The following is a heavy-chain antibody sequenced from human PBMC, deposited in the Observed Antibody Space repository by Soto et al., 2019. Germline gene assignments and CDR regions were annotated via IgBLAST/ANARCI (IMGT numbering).Heavy chain of an antibody. CDR3: ARDRTDSGYYTNWLDP. CDR2: IIPIFGTT. V-gene: IGHV1-69*06. Sequence: SVKVSCKASGGTFGSDAITWVRQAPGQGLEWVGRIIPIFGTTNYAQNLQGRVTISADKSTLTSYVELHSLTSDDTALYYCARDRTDSGYYTNWLDPWGQGTQVTVSS. CDR1: GGTFGSDA. D-gene: IGHD3-22*01. J-gene: IGHJ5*02.